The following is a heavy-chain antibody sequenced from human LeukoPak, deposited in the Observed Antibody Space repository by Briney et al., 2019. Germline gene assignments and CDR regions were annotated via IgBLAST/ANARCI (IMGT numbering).Heavy chain of an antibody. CDR1: GFTFSSYD. Sequence: PGGSLRLSCAASGFTFSSYDMHWVRHATGKGLEWVSAIGTAGDTYYPGSVKGRFTISRENAKNSLYLQMNSLRAGDTAVYYCARFSGTLGAFDIWGQGTMVTVSS. J-gene: IGHJ3*02. CDR2: IGTAGDT. V-gene: IGHV3-13*01. CDR3: ARFSGTLGAFDI. D-gene: IGHD6-13*01.